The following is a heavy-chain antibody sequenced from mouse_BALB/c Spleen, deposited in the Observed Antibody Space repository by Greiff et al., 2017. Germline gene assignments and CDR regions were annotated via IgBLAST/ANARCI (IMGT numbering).Heavy chain of an antibody. D-gene: IGHD1-2*01. Sequence: EVHLVESGPGLVKPSQSLSLTCSVTGYSITSGYYWNWIRQFPGNKLEWMGYISYDGSNNYNPSLKNRISITRDTSKNQFFLKLNSVTTEDTATYYCASLTTATGSYSMDYWGQGTSVTVSS. J-gene: IGHJ4*01. V-gene: IGHV3-6*02. CDR3: ASLTTATGSYSMDY. CDR2: ISYDGSN. CDR1: GYSITSGYY.